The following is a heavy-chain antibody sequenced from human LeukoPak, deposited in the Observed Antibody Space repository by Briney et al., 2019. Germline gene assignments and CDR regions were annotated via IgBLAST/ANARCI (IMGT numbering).Heavy chain of an antibody. J-gene: IGHJ6*03. CDR2: IIPIFETT. V-gene: IGHV1-69*06. D-gene: IGHD6-13*01. CDR3: ARVGVRSSSWYGYYYYMDV. Sequence: SVKVSCKASGGSFTSKAISWVRQAPGQGLEWMGGIIPIFETTNYAQKFQGRVTITADKSTSTAYMELSSLRSEDTAVYYCARVGVRSSSWYGYYYYMDVWGKGTTVTVSS. CDR1: GGSFTSKA.